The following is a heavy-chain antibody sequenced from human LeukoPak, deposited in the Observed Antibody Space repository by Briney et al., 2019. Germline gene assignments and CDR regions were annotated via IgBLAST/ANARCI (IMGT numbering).Heavy chain of an antibody. D-gene: IGHD1-7*01. CDR2: TYYRSKWNK. Sequence: XLGRTYYRSKWNKNYAASLKSRITLNPDTSKNHLSLPLNSVTPEDTAVYYCARGYIGTIDYWGQGTLVIVSS. CDR3: ARGYIGTIDY. J-gene: IGHJ4*02. V-gene: IGHV6-1*01.